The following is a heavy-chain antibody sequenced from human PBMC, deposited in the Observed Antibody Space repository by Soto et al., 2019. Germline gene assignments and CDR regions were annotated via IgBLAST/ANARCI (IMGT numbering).Heavy chain of an antibody. J-gene: IGHJ5*02. Sequence: QLQLQESGPGLVKPSETLSLTCTVSGGSISSRGYYGGWIRQPPGKGLEWIGTIYYSGSTYYNPSLKSRVTISVDTSKNQFSLKLCSVTAADTAVYYCATSHWFDPWGQGTLVTVSS. D-gene: IGHD2-2*01. CDR2: IYYSGST. CDR1: GGSISSRGYY. V-gene: IGHV4-39*01. CDR3: ATSHWFDP.